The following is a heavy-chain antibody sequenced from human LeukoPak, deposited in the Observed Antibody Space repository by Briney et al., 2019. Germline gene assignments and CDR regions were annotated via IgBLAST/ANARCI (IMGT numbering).Heavy chain of an antibody. D-gene: IGHD6-13*01. CDR3: ARDTAATGTLALDY. Sequence: SCKASGYTFSSYAMHWVRQAPGKGLEWVAVISYDGSNKYYADSVKGRFTISRDKSNNTLYLQMNSLRPEDTAVYYCARDTAATGTLALDYWGQGTLVTVSS. CDR2: ISYDGSNK. J-gene: IGHJ4*02. V-gene: IGHV3-30-3*01. CDR1: GYTFSSYA.